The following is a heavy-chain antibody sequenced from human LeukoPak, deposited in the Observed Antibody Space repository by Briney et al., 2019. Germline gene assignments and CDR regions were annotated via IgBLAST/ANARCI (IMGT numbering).Heavy chain of an antibody. CDR1: GFIFSDYW. CDR3: ARVSGSRNYYFGAFDI. J-gene: IGHJ3*02. D-gene: IGHD3-10*01. Sequence: GGSLRLSCAASGFIFSDYWMHWVRQAPGKGLVWVSCIYSDESSIYYADSVKGRFTISRDNAKNTLYLQMNSLRAEDTAMYYCARVSGSRNYYFGAFDIWGQGTMVTVSS. CDR2: IYSDESSI. V-gene: IGHV3-74*01.